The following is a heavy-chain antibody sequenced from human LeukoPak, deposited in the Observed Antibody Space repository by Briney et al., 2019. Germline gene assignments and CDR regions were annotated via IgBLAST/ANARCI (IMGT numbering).Heavy chain of an antibody. D-gene: IGHD6-19*01. CDR1: GGSISSYY. V-gene: IGHV4-59*01. Sequence: SETLSLTCTVSGGSISSYYWSWIRQPPGKGLEWIGYIYYSGSTNYNPSLKSRVTISVDTSKNQFSLKLSSVTAADTAVYYCARETSDGGWYHDYWGQGILVTVSS. J-gene: IGHJ4*02. CDR2: IYYSGST. CDR3: ARETSDGGWYHDY.